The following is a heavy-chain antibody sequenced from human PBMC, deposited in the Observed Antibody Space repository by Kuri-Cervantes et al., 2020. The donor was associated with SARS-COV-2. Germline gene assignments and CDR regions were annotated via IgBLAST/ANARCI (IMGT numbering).Heavy chain of an antibody. CDR1: GFTFSSYA. Sequence: GESLKISCAASGFTFSSYAMSWVYQAPGKGLEWVSAISGSGGSIYYADSVKGRFTISRDNSKNTLYLQMNSQRADDTAVYYCARDGSDGYYGSHGMDVWGQGTTVTVSS. J-gene: IGHJ6*02. D-gene: IGHD3-10*01. CDR2: ISGSGGSI. V-gene: IGHV3-23*01. CDR3: ARDGSDGYYGSHGMDV.